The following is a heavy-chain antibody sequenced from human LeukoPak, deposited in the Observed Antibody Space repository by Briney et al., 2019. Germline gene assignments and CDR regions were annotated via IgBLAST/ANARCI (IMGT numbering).Heavy chain of an antibody. V-gene: IGHV1-8*01. CDR3: ARGLRQLLLKGSRDNYYYYYMDV. Sequence: GASVKVSCKASGYTFTSYDINWVRQATGQGLEWMGWMNPNSGNTGYAQKFQGRVTMTRNTSISTAYMELSSLRSEDTAVYYCARGLRQLLLKGSRDNYYYYYMDVWGKGTTVTVSS. CDR1: GYTFTSYD. CDR2: MNPNSGNT. J-gene: IGHJ6*03. D-gene: IGHD2-15*01.